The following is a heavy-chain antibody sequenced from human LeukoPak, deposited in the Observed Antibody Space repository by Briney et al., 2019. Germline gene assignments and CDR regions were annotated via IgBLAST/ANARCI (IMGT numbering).Heavy chain of an antibody. Sequence: SETLSLTCAVYGGSFSGYYWSWIRQPPEKGLEWIGEINHSGSTNYNPSLKSRVTISVDTSKNQFSLKLSSVTAADTAVYYCAVSSYYCYYGMDVWGQGTTVTVSS. CDR2: INHSGST. CDR3: AVSSYYCYYGMDV. CDR1: GGSFSGYY. V-gene: IGHV4-34*01. J-gene: IGHJ6*02.